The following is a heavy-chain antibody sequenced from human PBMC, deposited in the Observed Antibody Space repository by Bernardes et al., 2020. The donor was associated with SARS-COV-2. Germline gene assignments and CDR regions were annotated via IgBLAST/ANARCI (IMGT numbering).Heavy chain of an antibody. J-gene: IGHJ5*02. CDR2: MNPNSGNT. CDR3: ARKDGLWFGELYWFDP. D-gene: IGHD3-10*01. CDR1: GYTFTSYD. Sequence: PVKVSCKASGYTFTSYDINWVRQATGQGLEWMGWMNPNSGNTGYAQKFQGRVTMTRNTSISTAYMELSSLRSEDTAVYYCARKDGLWFGELYWFDPWGQGTLVTVSS. V-gene: IGHV1-8*01.